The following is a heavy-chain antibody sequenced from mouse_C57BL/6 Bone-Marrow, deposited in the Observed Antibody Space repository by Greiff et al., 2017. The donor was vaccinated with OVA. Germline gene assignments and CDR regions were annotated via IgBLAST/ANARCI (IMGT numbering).Heavy chain of an antibody. J-gene: IGHJ1*03. CDR1: GYTFTSYD. CDR2: IYPRDGST. V-gene: IGHV1-85*01. CDR3: AREFITTVVDYWYFDV. Sequence: QVQLKQSGPELVKPGASVKLSCKASGYTFTSYDINWVKQRPGQGLEWIGWIYPRDGSTKYNEKFKGKATLTVDTSSSTAYMELHSLTSEDSAVYFCAREFITTVVDYWYFDVWGTGTTVTVSS. D-gene: IGHD1-1*01.